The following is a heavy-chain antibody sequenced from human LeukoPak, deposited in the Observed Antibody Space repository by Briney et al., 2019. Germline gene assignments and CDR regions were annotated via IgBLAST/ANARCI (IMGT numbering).Heavy chain of an antibody. J-gene: IGHJ4*02. Sequence: GGSLRLSCAASGFSFSFYGMHWVRQAPGKGLEWVTFIRFDGSNKYYADSVKGRFTISRDNAKNSLYVQMKSLRAEDTAVYYCARSPRGYSYGQPRYFDYWGQGTLVTVSS. D-gene: IGHD5-12*01. CDR2: IRFDGSNK. V-gene: IGHV3-30*02. CDR3: ARSPRGYSYGQPRYFDY. CDR1: GFSFSFYG.